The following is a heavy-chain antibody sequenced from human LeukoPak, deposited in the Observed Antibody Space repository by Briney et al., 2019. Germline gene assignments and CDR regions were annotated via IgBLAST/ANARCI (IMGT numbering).Heavy chain of an antibody. J-gene: IGHJ4*02. D-gene: IGHD6-13*01. CDR2: ISGSDGST. V-gene: IGHV3-23*01. Sequence: GGSLRLSCAASGFTFSSYAMNWVRQAPGKGLEWVSAISGSDGSTYYTDSVKGRFTISRDNSKNTLYLQMSSLRAEDTAVYYCAKSGRTGITAADLDYWGQGTLVTVSS. CDR1: GFTFSSYA. CDR3: AKSGRTGITAADLDY.